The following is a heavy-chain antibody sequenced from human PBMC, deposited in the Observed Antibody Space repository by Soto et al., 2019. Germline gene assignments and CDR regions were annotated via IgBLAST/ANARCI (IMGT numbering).Heavy chain of an antibody. J-gene: IGHJ4*02. Sequence: EVQLLESGGGLVQPGGSLRLSCAASGFTFGNYAMSWVRQAPGKGLEWVSGISGSGSTTSYVDSVRGRFTISRDNSKNTVYLEMNNLRGEGTAVYYCAKAVATISDFDYWGQGTLVTVSS. D-gene: IGHD5-12*01. V-gene: IGHV3-23*01. CDR3: AKAVATISDFDY. CDR2: ISGSGSTT. CDR1: GFTFGNYA.